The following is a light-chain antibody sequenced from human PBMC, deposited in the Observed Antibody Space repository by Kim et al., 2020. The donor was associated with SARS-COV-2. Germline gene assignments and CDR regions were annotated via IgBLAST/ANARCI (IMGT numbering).Light chain of an antibody. Sequence: ASVGDRVTVTCRSSQTIASYLHWYQQKLGKVPKLLISGSSVLQSGVPSRFSGTGSGTDFTLTISSLQPEDCAIYYCQQSYSTPWTFGQGTKVDIK. J-gene: IGKJ1*01. CDR3: QQSYSTPWT. V-gene: IGKV1-39*01. CDR1: QTIASY. CDR2: GSS.